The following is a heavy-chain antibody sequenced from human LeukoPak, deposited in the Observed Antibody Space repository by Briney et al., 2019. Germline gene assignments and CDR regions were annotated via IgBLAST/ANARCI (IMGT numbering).Heavy chain of an antibody. Sequence: DPSESLSLTCTVSGGSISSSSYYWGWIRQPPGKGLEWIGSIYYSGSTYYNPSLKSRVTISVDTSKNQFSLKLSSVTAADTAVYYCARSPDYYYDSSGYLKGYYFDYWGQGTLVTVSS. V-gene: IGHV4-39*07. CDR1: GGSISSSSYY. D-gene: IGHD3-22*01. CDR3: ARSPDYYYDSSGYLKGYYFDY. J-gene: IGHJ4*02. CDR2: IYYSGST.